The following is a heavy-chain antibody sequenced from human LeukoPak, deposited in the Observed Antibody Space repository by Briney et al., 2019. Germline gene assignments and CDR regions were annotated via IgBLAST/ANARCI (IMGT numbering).Heavy chain of an antibody. Sequence: GRSLRLSCAASGFTFSSYWMHWVRQAPGKGLLWVSRINGDGSITSTADSVKGRFTISRDNAKNTLYLQMNSLRAEDTAVYYCARVVDTHFDYWGQGTLVTVSS. D-gene: IGHD5-18*01. CDR1: GFTFSSYW. CDR2: INGDGSIT. J-gene: IGHJ4*02. V-gene: IGHV3-74*01. CDR3: ARVVDTHFDY.